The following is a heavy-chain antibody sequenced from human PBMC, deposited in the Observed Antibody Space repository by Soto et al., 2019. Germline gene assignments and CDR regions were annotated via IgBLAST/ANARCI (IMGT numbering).Heavy chain of an antibody. Sequence: PSETLSLTCTVSGVSISSGGYSWGWIRQHPGKGLEWIGNIYSSGRTYYNPSLKSRVISSVDTSKNHFSLILSSVTAADTALSYCERVVGGDSEYYFDYWGQGTLVTVSS. J-gene: IGHJ4*02. CDR3: ERVVGGDSEYYFDY. V-gene: IGHV4-31*03. CDR2: IYSSGRT. D-gene: IGHD2-21*02. CDR1: GVSISSGGYS.